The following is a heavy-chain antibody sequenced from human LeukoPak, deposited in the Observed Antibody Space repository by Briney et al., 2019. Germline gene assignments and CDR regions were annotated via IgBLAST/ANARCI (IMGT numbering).Heavy chain of an antibody. D-gene: IGHD6-19*01. CDR1: GFTFSSYS. CDR2: ISSSSSYI. V-gene: IGHV3-21*01. CDR3: AREASSSGWCYLDY. J-gene: IGHJ4*02. Sequence: GGSLRLSCAASGFTFSSYSMNWVRQAPGKGLEWVSSISSSSSYIYYADSVKGRFTISRDNSKNTLSLQMNSLRAEDTAVYYCAREASSSGWCYLDYWGQGTLVTVSS.